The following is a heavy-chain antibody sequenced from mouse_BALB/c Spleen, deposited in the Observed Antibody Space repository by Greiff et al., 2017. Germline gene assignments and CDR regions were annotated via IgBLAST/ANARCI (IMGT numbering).Heavy chain of an antibody. D-gene: IGHD1-1*01. Sequence: VQLQQSGPELVKPGASVKISCKASGYTFTDYNMHWVKQSHGKSLEWIGYIYPYNGGTGYNQKFKSKATLTVDNSSSTAYMELRSLTSEDSAVYYGANYYYGSSYWYFDVWGAGTTVTVSS. V-gene: IGHV1S29*02. CDR3: ANYYYGSSYWYFDV. J-gene: IGHJ1*01. CDR2: IYPYNGGT. CDR1: GYTFTDYN.